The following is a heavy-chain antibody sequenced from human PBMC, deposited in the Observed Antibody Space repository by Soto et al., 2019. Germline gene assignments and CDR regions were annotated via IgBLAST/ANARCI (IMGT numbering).Heavy chain of an antibody. CDR3: ARAPYGVAWFDP. V-gene: IGHV3-66*01. D-gene: IGHD4-17*01. CDR2: IYSGGST. J-gene: IGHJ5*02. CDR1: GFTVSSNY. Sequence: GGSLRLSCAASGFTVSSNYMSWVRQAPGKGLEWVSVIYSGGSTYYADSVKGRFTISRDNSKNTLYLQMNSLRAEDTAVYYCARAPYGVAWFDPWGQGTLVTVSS.